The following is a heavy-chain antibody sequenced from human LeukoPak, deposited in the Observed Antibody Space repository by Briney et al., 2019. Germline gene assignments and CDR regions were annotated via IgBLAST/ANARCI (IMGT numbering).Heavy chain of an antibody. CDR2: ISAYNGNT. CDR3: ARVDSSEDAFDI. V-gene: IGHV1-18*01. D-gene: IGHD3-22*01. CDR1: GYTFTSYA. Sequence: GASVKVSCKASGYTFTSYAMNWVRQAPGQGLEWMGWISAYNGNTNYAQKLQGRVTMTTDTSTSTAYMELRSLRSDDTAVYYCARVDSSEDAFDIWGQGTMDTVSS. J-gene: IGHJ3*02.